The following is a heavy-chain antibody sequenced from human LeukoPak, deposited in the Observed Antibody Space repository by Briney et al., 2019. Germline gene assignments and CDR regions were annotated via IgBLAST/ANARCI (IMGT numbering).Heavy chain of an antibody. Sequence: SETLSLTCTVSGGSISSGSYYWSWIRQPAGKGLEWIGRIYTSGSTYYNPSLKSRVTISVDTSKNQFSLKLSSVTAADTAVYYCARTRYYYNSRSYGAPYYFDYWGQGTLVTVSS. D-gene: IGHD3-10*01. CDR3: ARTRYYYNSRSYGAPYYFDY. V-gene: IGHV4-61*02. J-gene: IGHJ4*02. CDR1: GGSISSGSYY. CDR2: IYTSGST.